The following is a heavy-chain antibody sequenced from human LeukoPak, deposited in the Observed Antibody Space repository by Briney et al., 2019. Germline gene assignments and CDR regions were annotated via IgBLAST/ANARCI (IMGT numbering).Heavy chain of an antibody. J-gene: IGHJ6*03. CDR1: GFTFSSYW. Sequence: GGSLRLSCAASGFTFSSYWMSWVRQAPGKGLEWVANIKKDGSPNYYVDSVKGRFTISKDNAKNSLYLQMNSLRAEDTAVYYCAKGGSGTNWYYYYYMDVWGKGTTVTVSS. V-gene: IGHV3-7*01. CDR2: IKKDGSPN. CDR3: AKGGSGTNWYYYYYMDV. D-gene: IGHD1-1*01.